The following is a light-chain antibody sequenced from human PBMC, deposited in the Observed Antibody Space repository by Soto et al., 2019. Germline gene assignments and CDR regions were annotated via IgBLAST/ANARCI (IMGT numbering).Light chain of an antibody. CDR1: SSDVGGYNY. CDR3: NSYTTSGTLWV. CDR2: EVN. J-gene: IGLJ3*02. V-gene: IGLV2-14*01. Sequence: QSALTQPASVSGSPGQSITISCTGTSSDVGGYNYVSWYQQHPGKAPKLMIYEVNYRPSGVSNRFSGSKSGNTASLTISGLQAEDEADYYCNSYTTSGTLWVFGGGTKVTVL.